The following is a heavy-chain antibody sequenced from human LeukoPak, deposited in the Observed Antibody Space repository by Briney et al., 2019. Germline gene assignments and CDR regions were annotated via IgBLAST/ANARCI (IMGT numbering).Heavy chain of an antibody. Sequence: PSETLSLTCTVSVGSISRGDYYWSWIRQPPGKGLEWIGYIYYSGSTYYNPSLKSRVTISVDTSKNQFSLKLSSVTAADTAVYYCARVGDYYGSGSYAFDIWGQGTMVTVSS. J-gene: IGHJ3*02. D-gene: IGHD3-10*01. CDR1: VGSISRGDYY. CDR2: IYYSGST. V-gene: IGHV4-30-4*01. CDR3: ARVGDYYGSGSYAFDI.